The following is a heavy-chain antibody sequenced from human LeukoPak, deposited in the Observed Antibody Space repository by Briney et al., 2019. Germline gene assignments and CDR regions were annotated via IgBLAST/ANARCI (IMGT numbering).Heavy chain of an antibody. CDR3: ARGLYCVGDSCYLGNYFDY. CDR1: GGSTKIENYY. CDR2: MHYTGNS. V-gene: IGHV4-39*07. Sequence: SETLSLTCTVSGGSTKIENYYWAWIRQSPGKGLEWMGGMHYTGNSKSSPSLKGRVTLSIDTSKNEISLKLTSVTAADTAVYYCARGLYCVGDSCYLGNYFDYWGQGTRVTVSS. J-gene: IGHJ4*02. D-gene: IGHD2-15*01.